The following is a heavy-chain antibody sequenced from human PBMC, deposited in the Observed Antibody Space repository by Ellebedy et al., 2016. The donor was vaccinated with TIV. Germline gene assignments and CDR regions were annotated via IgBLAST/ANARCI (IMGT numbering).Heavy chain of an antibody. D-gene: IGHD6-19*01. V-gene: IGHV3-23*01. J-gene: IGHJ4*02. Sequence: GESLKISCVASGFTFRSHGMHWVRQAPGKGLEWVSAISGSGGSTYYADSVKGRFTISRDNSKNTLYLQMNSLRAEDTAVYYCARDQTSVAGSYFDYWGQGTLVTVSS. CDR1: GFTFRSHG. CDR3: ARDQTSVAGSYFDY. CDR2: ISGSGGST.